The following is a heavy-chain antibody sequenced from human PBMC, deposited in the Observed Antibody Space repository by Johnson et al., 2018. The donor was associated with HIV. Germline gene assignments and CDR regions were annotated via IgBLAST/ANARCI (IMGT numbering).Heavy chain of an antibody. CDR2: ISWNSGSI. J-gene: IGHJ3*02. CDR3: ARMEYYDFWSAPGAFDI. Sequence: VQLVESGGGLVQPGRSLRLSCAASGFTFDDYAMHWVRQAPGKGLEWVSGISWNSGSIGYADSVKGRFTISRDNAKNSLYLQMNSLRAEDTAVYYCARMEYYDFWSAPGAFDIWGQGTMVTVSS. V-gene: IGHV3-9*01. CDR1: GFTFDDYA. D-gene: IGHD3-3*01.